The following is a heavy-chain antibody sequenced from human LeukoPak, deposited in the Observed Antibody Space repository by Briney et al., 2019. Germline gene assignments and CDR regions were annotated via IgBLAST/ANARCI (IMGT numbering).Heavy chain of an antibody. D-gene: IGHD3-10*01. J-gene: IGHJ5*02. CDR1: GFTLSSYW. CDR2: INSYGSST. V-gene: IGHV3-74*01. CDR3: ARAPLVRGSITMVLVRNWFDP. Sequence: WWSLSLTRPASGFTLSSYWLHWVRQAPGKGLVWVSRINSYGSSTRYPHTVKGRFTISRDNAKNTLYMQMNSLRAEDTAVYYCARAPLVRGSITMVLVRNWFDPWGQGTLVTVYS.